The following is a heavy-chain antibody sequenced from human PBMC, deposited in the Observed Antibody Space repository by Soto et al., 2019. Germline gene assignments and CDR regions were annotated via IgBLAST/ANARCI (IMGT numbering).Heavy chain of an antibody. J-gene: IGHJ4*02. CDR3: ARGGQDFWSGPFDY. D-gene: IGHD3-3*01. V-gene: IGHV4-4*07. CDR1: GGSISNYF. Sequence: SETLSLTCTVSGGSISNYFCNWIRQPAGKGLEWIGRIDNSGSTNYNPSLKSRITMSADTSRTQFSLKLNSVTAADTAVYYCARGGQDFWSGPFDYWGQGALVTVSS. CDR2: IDNSGST.